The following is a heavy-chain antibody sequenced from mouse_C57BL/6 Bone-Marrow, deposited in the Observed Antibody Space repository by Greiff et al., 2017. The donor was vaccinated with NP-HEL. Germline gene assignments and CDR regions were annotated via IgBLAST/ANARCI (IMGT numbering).Heavy chain of an antibody. CDR3: ARKGTVVFDY. CDR2: IHPNSGST. V-gene: IGHV1-64*01. CDR1: GYTFTSYW. Sequence: QVQLQQPGAELVKPGASVKLSCTASGYTFTSYWMHWVKQRPGQGLEWIGMIHPNSGSTNYNEKFKSKATLTVDKSSSTAYLQHSGLTSEDSAVYYCARKGTVVFDYWGKGTTLTVAS. J-gene: IGHJ2*01. D-gene: IGHD1-1*01.